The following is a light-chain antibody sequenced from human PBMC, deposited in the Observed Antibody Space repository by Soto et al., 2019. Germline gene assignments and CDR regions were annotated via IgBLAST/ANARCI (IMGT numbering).Light chain of an antibody. CDR3: QQYDTSPRT. Sequence: DIVLTQSPGTLSLSPGERATLSCRASQSVTSSFLAWYHQKPGQAPRLLIYGASSRATGIPDRFSGSGSGTDFTLTINGLEPEDFGVYYCQQYDTSPRTFGRGTKVEIK. CDR2: GAS. J-gene: IGKJ1*01. V-gene: IGKV3-20*01. CDR1: QSVTSSF.